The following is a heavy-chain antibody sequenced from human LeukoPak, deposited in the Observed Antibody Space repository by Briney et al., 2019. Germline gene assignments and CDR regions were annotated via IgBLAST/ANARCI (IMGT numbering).Heavy chain of an antibody. CDR3: ARDYFNFLVVPNWFDP. J-gene: IGHJ5*02. CDR2: ISTDNGYT. V-gene: IGHV1-18*01. CDR1: GYSFTNYG. D-gene: IGHD3-10*01. Sequence: ASVKVSCKASGYSFTNYGISWVRQAPGQGLEWMGWISTDNGYTNYGQNLQGRLTMTTDTSTSTAYMELRSLKSDDTAVYYCARDYFNFLVVPNWFDPWGQGTLVTASS.